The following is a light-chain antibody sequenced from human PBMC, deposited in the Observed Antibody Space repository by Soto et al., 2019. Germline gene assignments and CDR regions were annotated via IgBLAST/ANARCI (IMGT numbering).Light chain of an antibody. V-gene: IGKV3-11*01. J-gene: IGKJ1*01. CDR2: DAS. Sequence: VLTQSPDTLSLPPGERATLSCRALQSISSYLAWYQQKPGQAPRLLIYDASSRATGIPARFSGSGSGTDFTLTISSLEPEDFAVYYCQQLTDWPPQWTFGQGTNVAI. CDR3: QQLTDWPPQWT. CDR1: QSISSY.